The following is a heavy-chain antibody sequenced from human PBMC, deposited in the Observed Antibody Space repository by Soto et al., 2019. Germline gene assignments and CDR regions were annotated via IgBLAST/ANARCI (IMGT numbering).Heavy chain of an antibody. V-gene: IGHV4-59*08. J-gene: IGHJ4*02. CDR3: ARLFDFVDS. CDR1: GGSISNYY. Sequence: QVQLQESGPGLLRPSETLSLTCTVSGGSISNYYWSWVRQPPGKGLEWIGYIFYSGSTKYNPSLNRRVTISVDTCKDEISLKLSSWTAADGAVYYCARLFDFVDSWGPGTLVTVSS. D-gene: IGHD3-9*01. CDR2: IFYSGST.